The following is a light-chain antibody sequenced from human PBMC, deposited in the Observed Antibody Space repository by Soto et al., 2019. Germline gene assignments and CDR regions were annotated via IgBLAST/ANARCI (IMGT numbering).Light chain of an antibody. CDR3: SSYTAISTLDIV. Sequence: QSALTQPASVSGSPGQSTTISCTGTTSDVGAYNYVSWYQQHPGNAPKLIIYEVSRRPSGVSSRFSASKSGSTASLTISGLQGEDEADYYCSSYTAISTLDIVFGGGTKLTVL. CDR2: EVS. J-gene: IGLJ2*01. V-gene: IGLV2-14*01. CDR1: TSDVGAYNY.